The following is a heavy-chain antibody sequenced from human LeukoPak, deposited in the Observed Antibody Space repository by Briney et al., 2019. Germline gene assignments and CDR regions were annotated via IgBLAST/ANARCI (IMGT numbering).Heavy chain of an antibody. CDR1: GFTVSSNY. V-gene: IGHV3-53*01. Sequence: PGGSLRLSCAASGFTVSSNYMSWVRQAPGEGLEWGSVIYSGGRTYYAASVKGRVTISRNNSKNTLYLQMDGLRAEDTGVYYCARGVAGGTPDYWGQGTLVTVSS. CDR3: ARGVAGGTPDY. J-gene: IGHJ4*02. D-gene: IGHD6-19*01. CDR2: IYSGGRT.